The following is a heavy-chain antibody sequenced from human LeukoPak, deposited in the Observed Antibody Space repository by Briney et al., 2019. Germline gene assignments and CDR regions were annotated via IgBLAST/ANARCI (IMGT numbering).Heavy chain of an antibody. Sequence: ASVKVSCKASGYTFNSYYMHWVRQAPGQGLEWMGIINPSGGSTSYAQKFQGRVTVTRDTSTSTVYMELSSLRSEDTAVYYCARAEWHGMDVWGQGTTVTVSS. CDR3: ARAEWHGMDV. J-gene: IGHJ6*02. CDR1: GYTFNSYY. V-gene: IGHV1-46*02. D-gene: IGHD3-3*01. CDR2: INPSGGST.